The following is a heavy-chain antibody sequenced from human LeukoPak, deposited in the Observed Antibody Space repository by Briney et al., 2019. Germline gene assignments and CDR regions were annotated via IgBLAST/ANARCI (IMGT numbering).Heavy chain of an antibody. V-gene: IGHV3-30*04. CDR3: TRDPILGAPDYFDY. J-gene: IGHJ4*02. Sequence: GGSLRLSCAASGFTFANYVTHWVRQAPGKGLEGVAVTSPDEGLKFYGDSVKGRFTISRDNSKNTMYLQMNNLREEDTAVYYCTRDPILGAPDYFDYWGQGTLVTVSS. D-gene: IGHD1-26*01. CDR2: TSPDEGLK. CDR1: GFTFANYV.